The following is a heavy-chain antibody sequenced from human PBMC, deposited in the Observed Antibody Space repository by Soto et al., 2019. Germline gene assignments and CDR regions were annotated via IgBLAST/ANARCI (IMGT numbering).Heavy chain of an antibody. CDR2: IIPIFGTA. Sequence: SVKVSCKASGGTFSRYAISWVRQAPGQGLEWMGGIIPIFGTANYAQKFQGRVTITADESTSTAYMELSSLRSEDTAVYYCARSLQITTMVRGVIITPRYYYYYGMDVWGQGTTVTVSS. CDR3: ARSLQITTMVRGVIITPRYYYYYGMDV. J-gene: IGHJ6*02. CDR1: GGTFSRYA. V-gene: IGHV1-69*13. D-gene: IGHD3-10*01.